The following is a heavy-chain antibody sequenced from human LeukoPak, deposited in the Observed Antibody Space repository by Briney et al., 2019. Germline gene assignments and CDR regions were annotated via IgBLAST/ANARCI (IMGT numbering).Heavy chain of an antibody. D-gene: IGHD3-3*01. Sequence: PGGSLRLSCAASGFTFSSYAMSWVRQAPGKGPEWVSAISGSGGSTYYADSVKGRFTISRDNSKNTLYLQMNSLRAEDTAVYYCAKATVVTIFGVVTHADYWGQGTLVTVSS. CDR3: AKATVVTIFGVVTHADY. CDR1: GFTFSSYA. J-gene: IGHJ4*02. V-gene: IGHV3-23*01. CDR2: ISGSGGST.